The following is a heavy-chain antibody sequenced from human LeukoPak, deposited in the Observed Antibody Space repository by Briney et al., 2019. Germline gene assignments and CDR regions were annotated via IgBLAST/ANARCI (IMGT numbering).Heavy chain of an antibody. V-gene: IGHV1-69*05. CDR2: IIPIFGTA. Sequence: SVKVSCKASGGTFSSYAISWVRQAPGQGLEWMGGIIPIFGTANYAQKFQGRVTITTDESTSTAYMELSSLRSEDTAVYYCASCRCSSTSCSYYFDYWGQGTLVTVSS. J-gene: IGHJ4*02. CDR1: GGTFSSYA. D-gene: IGHD2-2*01. CDR3: ASCRCSSTSCSYYFDY.